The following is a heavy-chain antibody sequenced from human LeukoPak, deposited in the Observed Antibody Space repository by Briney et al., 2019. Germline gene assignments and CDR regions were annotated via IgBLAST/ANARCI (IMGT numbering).Heavy chain of an antibody. D-gene: IGHD2-2*01. CDR1: GYTFTSYD. Sequence: ASVKVSCKASGYTFTSYDINWVRQATGQGLEWMGWMNPNSGNTGYAQKFQGRVTMTRNTSITTAYMELSSLRSEDTAVYYCARGRGQYYSSTSCYAGNWFDPWGQGTLVTVSS. J-gene: IGHJ5*02. CDR2: MNPNSGNT. V-gene: IGHV1-8*01. CDR3: ARGRGQYYSSTSCYAGNWFDP.